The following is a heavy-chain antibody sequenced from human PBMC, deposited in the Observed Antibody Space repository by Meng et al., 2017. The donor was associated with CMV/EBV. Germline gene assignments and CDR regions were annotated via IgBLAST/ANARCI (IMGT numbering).Heavy chain of an antibody. Sequence: ASVKVSCKASGYTFTGYYMHWVRQAPGQGLEWMGWINPNSGGTNYAQKFQGRVTMTRDTSISTAYMELSRLRSDDKAVYYCARDTPFVMPLYYYYYYGMDVWGQGTTVTVSS. V-gene: IGHV1-2*02. CDR1: GYTFTGYY. J-gene: IGHJ6*02. D-gene: IGHD3-16*01. CDR2: INPNSGGT. CDR3: ARDTPFVMPLYYYYYYGMDV.